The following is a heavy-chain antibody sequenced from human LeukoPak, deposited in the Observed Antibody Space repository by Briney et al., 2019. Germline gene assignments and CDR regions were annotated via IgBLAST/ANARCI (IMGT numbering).Heavy chain of an antibody. CDR3: ARLRYFDGYSY. V-gene: IGHV1-69*06. CDR1: GGTFSSYA. Sequence: ASVKVSCKASGGTFSSYAISWVRQAPGQGLEWMGGIIPIFGTANYAQKFQGRVTITADKSTSTAYMELSSLRSEDTAVYYCARLRYFDGYSYRGQGTLVTVSS. CDR2: IIPIFGTA. D-gene: IGHD3-9*01. J-gene: IGHJ4*02.